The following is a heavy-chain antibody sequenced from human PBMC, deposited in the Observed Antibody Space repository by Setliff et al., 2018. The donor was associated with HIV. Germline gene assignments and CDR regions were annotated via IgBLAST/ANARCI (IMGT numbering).Heavy chain of an antibody. V-gene: IGHV3-21*01. CDR3: ASSPSWGTYRYGLDY. CDR1: GLTFSSYS. J-gene: IGHJ4*02. D-gene: IGHD3-16*02. CDR2: MSTSSTYI. Sequence: GGSLRLSCAASGLTFSSYSMNWVRQAPGKGLEWVSYMSTSSTYIYYADSVKGRFTISRDNAKNSLYLQMNSLRDEDAAVYYCASSPSWGTYRYGLDYWGQGTLVTVSS.